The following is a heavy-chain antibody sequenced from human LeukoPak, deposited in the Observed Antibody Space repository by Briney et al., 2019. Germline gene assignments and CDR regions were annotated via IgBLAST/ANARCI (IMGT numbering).Heavy chain of an antibody. CDR3: ARARYSSSWACDY. V-gene: IGHV4-59*01. J-gene: IGHJ4*02. D-gene: IGHD6-13*01. Sequence: SETLSLTCTVSGGSLSTYYWSWIRQPPGKALEWIGYIYYSGSTNYNPSLKSRVTISVDTSKNQFSLKLSSVTAADTAVYYCARARYSSSWACDYWGQGTLVTVSS. CDR1: GGSLSTYY. CDR2: IYYSGST.